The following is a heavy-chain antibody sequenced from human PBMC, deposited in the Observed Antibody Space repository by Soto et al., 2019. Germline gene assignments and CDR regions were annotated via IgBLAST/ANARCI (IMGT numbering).Heavy chain of an antibody. V-gene: IGHV3-9*01. J-gene: IGHJ4*02. CDR2: ISWNSDTL. Sequence: EVQLVESGGGLVQPGRSLRLSCAASGFTFDDYAMHWVRQAPGKGLEWVTGISWNSDTLGYADSVKGRFTISRDNAKNSLYLQMSCLRPEDTAFYYCARGLYYYTTSGYPHYWGQGTLVTVSS. D-gene: IGHD3-22*01. CDR1: GFTFDDYA. CDR3: ARGLYYYTTSGYPHY.